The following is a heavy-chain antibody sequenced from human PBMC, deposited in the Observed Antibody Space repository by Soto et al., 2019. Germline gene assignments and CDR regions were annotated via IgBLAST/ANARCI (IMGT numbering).Heavy chain of an antibody. CDR3: ARLRRDCHAPGCFGTDY. J-gene: IGHJ4*02. CDR2: IYYSGST. Sequence: SETLSLTCTVSGGSIGSSGYYGGWILQPPGRGLEWIGSIYYSGSTYYNPSLKSRVTVFVDTSKNQFSLKLSSVSAADTAVYYCARLRRDCHAPGCFGTDYWGQGTLVTVSS. CDR1: GGSIGSSGYY. V-gene: IGHV4-39*01. D-gene: IGHD1-1*01.